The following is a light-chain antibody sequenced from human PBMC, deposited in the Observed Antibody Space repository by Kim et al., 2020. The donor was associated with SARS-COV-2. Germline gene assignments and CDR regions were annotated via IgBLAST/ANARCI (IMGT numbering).Light chain of an antibody. CDR3: QQYSSSPWT. CDR2: DAS. Sequence: EIVLTQSPATLSLSPGEGATLSCRASQSVSSSYLAWYQQKPGLAPRLLIYDASNRATGIPDRFSGSGSGTDFTLTISRLEPEDFAVYYCQQYSSSPWTFGQGTKVDIK. V-gene: IGKV3D-20*01. CDR1: QSVSSSY. J-gene: IGKJ1*01.